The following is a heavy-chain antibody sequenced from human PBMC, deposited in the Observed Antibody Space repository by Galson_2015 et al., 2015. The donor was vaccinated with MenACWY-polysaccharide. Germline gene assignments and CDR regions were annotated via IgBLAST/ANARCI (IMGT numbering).Heavy chain of an antibody. Sequence: SPRLSCAASGFAVSSRAMSWVRQAPGKEPEWIAAITNNAGKTYYAHSVMGRFTISRDSSSNTVSLQMNSLRVEDTALYFCAKDHASFGWPTFDSWGPGTLVTVSS. D-gene: IGHD3-10*01. V-gene: IGHV3-23*01. CDR2: ITNNAGKT. CDR1: GFAVSSRA. J-gene: IGHJ4*02. CDR3: AKDHASFGWPTFDS.